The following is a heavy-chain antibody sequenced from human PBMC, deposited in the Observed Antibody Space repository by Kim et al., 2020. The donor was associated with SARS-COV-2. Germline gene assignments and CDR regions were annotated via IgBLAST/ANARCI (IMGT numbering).Heavy chain of an antibody. CDR3: ARDGYSSSRRGAFDI. D-gene: IGHD6-13*01. J-gene: IGHJ3*02. Sequence: QKFQGRLTMTRETSTSTVYMDLSSLRSEDTAVYYCARDGYSSSRRGAFDIWGQGTMVTVSS. V-gene: IGHV1-46*01.